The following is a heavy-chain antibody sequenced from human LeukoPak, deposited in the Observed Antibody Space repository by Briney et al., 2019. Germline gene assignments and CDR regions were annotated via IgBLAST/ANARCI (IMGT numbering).Heavy chain of an antibody. J-gene: IGHJ3*02. Sequence: GGSLRLSCAASGFTFSSYAMSWVRQAPRKGLEWVSVIYSSGSTYYADSVKGRFTISRDNSKNTLYLQMNSLRAEDTAVYYCASTDGFHIWGQGTMVAVSS. D-gene: IGHD2-2*01. CDR2: IYSSGST. CDR3: ASTDGFHI. CDR1: GFTFSSYA. V-gene: IGHV3-23*05.